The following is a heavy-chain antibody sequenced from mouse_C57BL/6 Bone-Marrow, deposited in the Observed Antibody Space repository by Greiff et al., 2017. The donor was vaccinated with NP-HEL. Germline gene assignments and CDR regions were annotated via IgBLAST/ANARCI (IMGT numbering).Heavy chain of an antibody. CDR1: GYTFTSYW. J-gene: IGHJ1*03. CDR2: IDPSDSYT. CDR3: AREGNWDGDWYFDV. D-gene: IGHD4-1*01. Sequence: QVQLQQPGAELVMPGASVKLSCKASGYTFTSYWMHWVKQRPGQGLEWIGEIDPSDSYTNYNQKFKGKSTLTVDKSSSTAYMQLSSLTSEDSAVYYCAREGNWDGDWYFDVWGTGTTVTVSS. V-gene: IGHV1-69*01.